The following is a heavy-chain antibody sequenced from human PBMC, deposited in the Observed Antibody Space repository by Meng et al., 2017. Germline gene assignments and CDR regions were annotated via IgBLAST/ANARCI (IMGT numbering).Heavy chain of an antibody. Sequence: GESLKIPCAASGFTFKSYRMNWVRQAPGKGLEWVSSISSSSSYIYYADSVKGRFTISRDNAKTSLYLQMNSLRAEDTDVYYCERRCSGGSCYHYYYYGMDVWGQGITVTVSS. CDR2: ISSSSSYI. J-gene: IGHJ6*02. D-gene: IGHD2-15*01. V-gene: IGHV3-21*01. CDR3: ERRCSGGSCYHYYYYGMDV. CDR1: GFTFKSYR.